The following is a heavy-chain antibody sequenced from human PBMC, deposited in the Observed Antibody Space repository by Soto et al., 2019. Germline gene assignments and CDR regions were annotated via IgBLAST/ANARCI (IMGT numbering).Heavy chain of an antibody. CDR1: GFTFSSYG. CDR2: ISYDGSNK. Sequence: QVQLVESGGGVVQPGRSLRLSCAASGFTFSSYGMHWVRQAPGKGLEWVAVISYDGSNKYYADSVKGRFTISRDNSKNTLYLQMNSLRAEDTAVYYCAKDPVDYWGQGTPVTVSS. V-gene: IGHV3-30*18. J-gene: IGHJ4*02. CDR3: AKDPVDY.